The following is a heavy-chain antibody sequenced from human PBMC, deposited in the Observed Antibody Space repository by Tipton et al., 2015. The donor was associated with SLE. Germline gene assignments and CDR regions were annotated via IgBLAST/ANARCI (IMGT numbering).Heavy chain of an antibody. CDR2: IYTSGST. Sequence: TLSLTCTVSGGSISSGSYYWSWIRQPAGKGLEWIGYIYTSGSTNYNPSLQSRVTISVDTSKNQFSLKLSSVTAADTAVYYCARAGVIAFSYYFDYWGQGTLVTVSS. J-gene: IGHJ4*02. CDR1: GGSISSGSYY. V-gene: IGHV4-61*09. CDR3: ARAGVIAFSYYFDY. D-gene: IGHD3-22*01.